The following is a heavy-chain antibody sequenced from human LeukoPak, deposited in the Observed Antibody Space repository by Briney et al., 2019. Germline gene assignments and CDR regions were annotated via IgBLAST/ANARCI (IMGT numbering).Heavy chain of an antibody. V-gene: IGHV1-2*02. D-gene: IGHD3-3*01. CDR2: INPNSGGT. Sequence: ASVKVSCKASGYTFTGYYMHWVRQAPGQGLEWMGWINPNSGGTNYAQKFQGRVTMTRDTSISTAYMELSRLRSDDTAVYYCARAILRITIFGVVPLPHYWGQGTLVTVSS. CDR1: GYTFTGYY. J-gene: IGHJ4*02. CDR3: ARAILRITIFGVVPLPHY.